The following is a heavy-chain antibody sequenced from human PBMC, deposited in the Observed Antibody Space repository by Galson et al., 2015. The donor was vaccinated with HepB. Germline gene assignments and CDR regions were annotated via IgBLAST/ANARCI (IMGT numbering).Heavy chain of an antibody. J-gene: IGHJ4*02. V-gene: IGHV3-74*01. Sequence: SLRLSCAVSGFTFSSYWMHWVRQAPGKGLVWVSRIYCDGSSTSYADSVKGRFTISRDNAKNTLYLQMNSLRAEDTAVYYCARGRYCDWLGEYYFDYWGQGALVTVSS. D-gene: IGHD3-9*01. CDR2: IYCDGSST. CDR1: GFTFSSYW. CDR3: ARGRYCDWLGEYYFDY.